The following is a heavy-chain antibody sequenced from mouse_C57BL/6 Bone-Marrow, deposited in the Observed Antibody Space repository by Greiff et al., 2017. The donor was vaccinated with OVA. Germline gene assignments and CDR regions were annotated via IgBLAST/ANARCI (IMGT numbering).Heavy chain of an antibody. D-gene: IGHD6-1*01. V-gene: IGHV5-17*01. CDR1: GFTFSDYG. J-gene: IGHJ2*01. Sequence: EVKLMESGGGLVKPGGSLKLSCAASGFTFSDYGMHWVRQAPEKGLEWVAYISSGSSTIYYADTVKGRFTISRDNAKNTLFLQMTSLRSEDTAMYYCARGGPPNYFDYWGQGTTLTVSS. CDR2: ISSGSSTI. CDR3: ARGGPPNYFDY.